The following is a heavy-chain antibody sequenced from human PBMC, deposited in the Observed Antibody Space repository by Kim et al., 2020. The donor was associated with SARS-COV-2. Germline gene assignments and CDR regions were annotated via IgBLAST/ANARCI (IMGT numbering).Heavy chain of an antibody. D-gene: IGHD3-22*01. V-gene: IGHV3-30*03. J-gene: IGHJ4*01. CDR2: ISYDGSNK. CDR1: GFTFSSYG. CDR3: ASARNYYDSSGIFDY. Sequence: GGSLRLSCAASGFTFSSYGMHWVRQAPGKGLEWVAVISYDGSNKYYADSVKGRFTISRDNSKNTLYLQMNSLRAEDTAVYYGASARNYYDSSGIFDYWG.